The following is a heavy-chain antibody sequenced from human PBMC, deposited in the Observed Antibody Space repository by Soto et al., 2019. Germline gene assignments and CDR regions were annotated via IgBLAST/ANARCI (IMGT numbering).Heavy chain of an antibody. CDR3: ARVPSPFDYYYAMDV. CDR1: GDSISSGNKF. V-gene: IGHV4-30-4*01. Sequence: SETLSLTCTVSGDSISSGNKFWSWIRQAPGKGLEWIGYIFSSGTTYYNPSLKSRLTMSLDTSQNQFSLRLASVTDADSAVYYCARVPSPFDYYYAMDVWGQGTTVTVSS. D-gene: IGHD3-16*01. J-gene: IGHJ6*02. CDR2: IFSSGTT.